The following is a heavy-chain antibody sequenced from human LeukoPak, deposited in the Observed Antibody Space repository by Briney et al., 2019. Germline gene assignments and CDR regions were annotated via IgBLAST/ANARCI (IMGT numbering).Heavy chain of an antibody. D-gene: IGHD2-15*01. CDR3: ARHRDCSSGACYPDY. CDR2: IAPSDSYT. Sequence: GESLRISCKGSGYSFSNYWISWVRQMPGKGLEWMGRIAPSDSYTNYSPSFQGHVTISADKSISTAYLQWSGLKASDTAMYYWARHRDCSSGACYPDYWGQGTLVTVSS. J-gene: IGHJ4*02. CDR1: GYSFSNYW. V-gene: IGHV5-10-1*01.